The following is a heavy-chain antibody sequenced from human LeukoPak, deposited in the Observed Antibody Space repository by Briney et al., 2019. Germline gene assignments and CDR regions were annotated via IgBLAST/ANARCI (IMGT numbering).Heavy chain of an antibody. CDR1: GYTFTSYG. D-gene: IGHD3-22*01. CDR3: ARDRGYYYDSSGYYDY. V-gene: IGHV1-18*01. CDR2: ISAYNGNT. Sequence: GASVKVSCKASGYTFTSYGISWVRQAPGQGLEWMGWISAYNGNTNYAQKLQGRVTMTTDTSTSTAYMELRSLRPDDTAVYYCARDRGYYYDSSGYYDYWGQGTLVTVSS. J-gene: IGHJ4*02.